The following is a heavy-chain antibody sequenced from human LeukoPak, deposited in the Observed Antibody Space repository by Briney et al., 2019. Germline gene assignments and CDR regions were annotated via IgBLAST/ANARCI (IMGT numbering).Heavy chain of an antibody. D-gene: IGHD4-23*01. Sequence: SETLSLTCAVYGGSFSGYYWSWIRQPPGKGLEWIGEINHSGSTNYNPSLKSRVTISVDTSKNQFSLKLSSVTAADTAVYYCARATVVTPSYFDYWGQGTLVTVSS. V-gene: IGHV4-34*01. CDR2: INHSGST. CDR3: ARATVVTPSYFDY. J-gene: IGHJ4*02. CDR1: GGSFSGYY.